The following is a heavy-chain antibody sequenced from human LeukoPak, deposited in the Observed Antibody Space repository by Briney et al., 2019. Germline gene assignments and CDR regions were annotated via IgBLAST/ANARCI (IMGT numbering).Heavy chain of an antibody. CDR1: GGTFSSYA. Sequence: SVKVSCKASGGTFSSYAISWVRQAPGQGLEWMGGIIPIFGTANYAQKFQGRVTITTDESTNTAYMELSSLRSEDTAVYYCARGSGTTTFLFDYWGQGTLVTVSS. J-gene: IGHJ4*02. CDR2: IIPIFGTA. CDR3: ARGSGTTTFLFDY. V-gene: IGHV1-69*05. D-gene: IGHD1-1*01.